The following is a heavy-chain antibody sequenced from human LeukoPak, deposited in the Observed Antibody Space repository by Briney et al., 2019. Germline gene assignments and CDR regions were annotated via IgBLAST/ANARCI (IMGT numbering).Heavy chain of an antibody. J-gene: IGHJ4*02. CDR2: MYDTGST. Sequence: SETLSLTCTVSGGSINTYFWTWIRQPPGKGLEWIGYMYDTGSTSYNPSLKSRVTISVDTSKNHFSLKLSSVTAADTAMYYCARGTPRWYFDYWGQGTLVTVSS. V-gene: IGHV4-59*01. D-gene: IGHD4-23*01. CDR1: GGSINTYF. CDR3: ARGTPRWYFDY.